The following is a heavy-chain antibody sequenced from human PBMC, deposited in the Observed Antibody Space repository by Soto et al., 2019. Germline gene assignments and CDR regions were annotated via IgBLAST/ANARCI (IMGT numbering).Heavy chain of an antibody. Sequence: SVKVSCKASGGTFSSYAISWVRQAPGQGLEWMGGIIPIFGTANYAQKFQGRVTITADESTSTAYMELSSLRSEDTAVYYCARVLEYCSGGSCYSGTFDYWGQGTLVTVS. CDR1: GGTFSSYA. CDR3: ARVLEYCSGGSCYSGTFDY. D-gene: IGHD2-15*01. J-gene: IGHJ4*02. V-gene: IGHV1-69*13. CDR2: IIPIFGTA.